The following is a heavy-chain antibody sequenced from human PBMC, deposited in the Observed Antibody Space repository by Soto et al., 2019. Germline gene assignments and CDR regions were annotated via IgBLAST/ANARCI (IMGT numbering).Heavy chain of an antibody. CDR1: GYSFTSYW. V-gene: IGHV5-51*01. J-gene: IGHJ6*02. D-gene: IGHD3-10*01. Sequence: GESLKISCKGSGYSFTSYWIGWVRQMPGKGLEWMGIIYPGDSDTRYSPSLQGQVTISADKAISTAYLQWSSLKASDTAMYYCAGLFPPPPSGSYYKSLYQNYYYYYGMDVCGQRTTVPVS. CDR2: IYPGDSDT. CDR3: AGLFPPPPSGSYYKSLYQNYYYYYGMDV.